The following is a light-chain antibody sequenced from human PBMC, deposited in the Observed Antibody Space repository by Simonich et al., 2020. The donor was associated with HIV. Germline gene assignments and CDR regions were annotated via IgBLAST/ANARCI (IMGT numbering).Light chain of an antibody. Sequence: AIRMTQSPSSRSASTGKRVTITCRASQTIYSYLAWYQQKPGKAPNLLCYAASTLQSGVLSRFTGSGSGTNFTLTISCLQSEDFATYYCQQTYSTPYTFGRGTKLEIK. V-gene: IGKV1-8*01. CDR2: AAS. CDR3: QQTYSTPYT. J-gene: IGKJ2*01. CDR1: QTIYSY.